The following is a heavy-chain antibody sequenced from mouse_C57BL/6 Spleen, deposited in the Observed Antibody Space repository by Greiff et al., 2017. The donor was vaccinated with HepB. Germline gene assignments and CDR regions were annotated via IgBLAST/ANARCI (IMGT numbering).Heavy chain of an antibody. D-gene: IGHD1-1*01. CDR3: ASLLINWFAY. Sequence: QVQLKQPGAELVRPGTSVKLSCKASGYTFTSYWMHWVKQRPGQGLEWIGVIDPSDSYTNYNQKFKGKATLTVDTSSSTAYMQLSSLTSEDSAVYYCASLLINWFAYWGQGTLVTVSA. CDR1: GYTFTSYW. J-gene: IGHJ3*01. CDR2: IDPSDSYT. V-gene: IGHV1-59*01.